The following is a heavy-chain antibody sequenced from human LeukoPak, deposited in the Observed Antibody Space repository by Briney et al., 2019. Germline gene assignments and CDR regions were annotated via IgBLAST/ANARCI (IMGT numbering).Heavy chain of an antibody. CDR1: GFTFSSYA. V-gene: IGHV3-30*02. J-gene: IGHJ4*02. Sequence: GGSLRLSCAASGFTFSSYAMSWVRQAPGKGLEWVTFIRHDESNKYYADSVKGRFTISRDSSKNTLYLQMNSLRTEDTAVYYCAKDNSKYSFDYWGQGTLVTVTS. CDR3: AKDNSKYSFDY. CDR2: IRHDESNK. D-gene: IGHD4-23*01.